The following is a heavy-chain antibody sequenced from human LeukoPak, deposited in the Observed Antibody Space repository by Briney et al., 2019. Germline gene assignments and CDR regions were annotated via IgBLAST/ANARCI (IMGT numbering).Heavy chain of an antibody. CDR3: ARTEESGYNYGYFGYYYYMDV. CDR1: GGSIRSSSYY. CDR2: IYYSGST. D-gene: IGHD5-18*01. V-gene: IGHV4-39*07. J-gene: IGHJ6*03. Sequence: NSSETLSLTCTVSGGSIRSSSYYRGWIRQPPGKGLEWIGSIYYSGSTYYNPSLKSRVTISVDTSKNQVSLKLTSVTAADTAVYYCARTEESGYNYGYFGYYYYMDVWGKGTTVTVSS.